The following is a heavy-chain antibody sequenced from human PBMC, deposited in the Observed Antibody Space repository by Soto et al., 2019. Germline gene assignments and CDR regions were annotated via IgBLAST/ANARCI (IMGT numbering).Heavy chain of an antibody. Sequence: GGSLRLSCAASGLTFSSYSMNWVRQAPGKGLEWVSSISSSSSYIYYADSVKGRFTISRDNAKNSLYLQMNSLRAEDTAVYYCARAMRPQLVIRGYYYYYMDVWGKGTTVTVSS. V-gene: IGHV3-21*01. CDR3: ARAMRPQLVIRGYYYYYMDV. CDR1: GLTFSSYS. CDR2: ISSSSSYI. D-gene: IGHD6-13*01. J-gene: IGHJ6*03.